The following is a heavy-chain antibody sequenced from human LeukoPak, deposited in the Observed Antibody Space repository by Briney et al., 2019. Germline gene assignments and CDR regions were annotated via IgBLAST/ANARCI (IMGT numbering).Heavy chain of an antibody. V-gene: IGHV3-48*03. Sequence: PGGSLRLSCAASGFTFSTYEMDWVRQAPGKELEWVSYISSRGSSIYYADSVKGRFTISRDNAKNSLYLQMSSLRVEDTAVYYWGRGEGGEDLDYWGREP. J-gene: IGHJ4*02. CDR3: GRGEGGEDLDY. CDR2: ISSRGSSI. D-gene: IGHD2-21*01. CDR1: GFTFSTYE.